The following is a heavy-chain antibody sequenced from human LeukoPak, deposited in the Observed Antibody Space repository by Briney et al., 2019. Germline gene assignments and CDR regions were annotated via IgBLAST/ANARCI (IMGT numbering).Heavy chain of an antibody. CDR2: IRSKASGGTT. V-gene: IGHV3-49*03. CDR1: GFTFGDYA. Sequence: PGGSLRLSCTASGFTFGDYAMNWFRQAPGKGLEWVGVIRSKASGGTTEYAASVKARFIISRDDSKSIAFLQMNSLKTEDTAVYYCSRVGLPGYFSGLYGPDYWGQGTLVTVSS. D-gene: IGHD3/OR15-3a*01. J-gene: IGHJ4*02. CDR3: SRVGLPGYFSGLYGPDY.